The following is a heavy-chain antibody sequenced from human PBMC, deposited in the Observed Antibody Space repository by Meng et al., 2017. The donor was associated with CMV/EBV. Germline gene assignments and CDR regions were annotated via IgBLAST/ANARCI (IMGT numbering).Heavy chain of an antibody. CDR1: GLTFRDYW. CDR3: ARPYTGASTLPF. D-gene: IGHD1-26*01. J-gene: IGHJ4*02. Sequence: GESLKISCAASGLTFRDYWMHWVRQSPGKGLVWVSRINNDGNTVDYADSVKGRFTISRDNTKNTLYLQMNSLRAEDTAVYYCARPYTGASTLPFWGQGTLVTVSS. V-gene: IGHV3-74*01. CDR2: INNDGNTV.